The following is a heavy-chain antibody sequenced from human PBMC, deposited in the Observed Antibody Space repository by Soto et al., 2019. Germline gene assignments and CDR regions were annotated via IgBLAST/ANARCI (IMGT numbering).Heavy chain of an antibody. V-gene: IGHV1-69*02. Sequence: QVRMVQSGAEVKKPGSSVKVSCKASGDTFSFYTINWVRQAPGLGLEWMGRVNPILSMSNYAQKFQGRVTMTADKSTSTGYMELRSLRSEDTAFYYCATSYGSGYRAFDYWGQGALVTVSS. D-gene: IGHD3-10*01. CDR2: VNPILSMS. CDR3: ATSYGSGYRAFDY. J-gene: IGHJ4*02. CDR1: GDTFSFYT.